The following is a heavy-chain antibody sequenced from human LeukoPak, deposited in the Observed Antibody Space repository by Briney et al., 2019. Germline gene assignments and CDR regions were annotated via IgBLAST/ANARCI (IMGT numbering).Heavy chain of an antibody. CDR2: ISYDGSNK. J-gene: IGHJ4*02. Sequence: GRPLRLSCAASGFPFSSYGMHWVRQAPGKGLEGGAVISYDGSNKYYADSVKGRFTISRDNSKNTLYLQMSSLRAEDTAVYYCAKDTSWYNWNDRVGYYFGYWGQGTLVTVSS. CDR1: GFPFSSYG. V-gene: IGHV3-30*18. CDR3: AKDTSWYNWNDRVGYYFGY. D-gene: IGHD1-1*01.